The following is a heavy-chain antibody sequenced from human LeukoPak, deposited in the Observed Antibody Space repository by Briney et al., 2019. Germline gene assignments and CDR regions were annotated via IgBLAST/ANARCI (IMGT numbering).Heavy chain of an antibody. V-gene: IGHV3-30*18. D-gene: IGHD2-2*01. Sequence: GGSLRLSCAASGFTFSSYGMHWVRQAPGKGLEWVAVISYDGSNKYYADSVKGRFTISRDNSKNTLYLQMNSQRAEDTAVYYCAKGSQLLPVRFDPWGQGTLVTVSS. CDR1: GFTFSSYG. CDR2: ISYDGSNK. J-gene: IGHJ5*02. CDR3: AKGSQLLPVRFDP.